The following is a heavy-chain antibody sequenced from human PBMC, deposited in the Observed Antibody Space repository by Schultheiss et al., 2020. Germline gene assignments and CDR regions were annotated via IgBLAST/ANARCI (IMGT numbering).Heavy chain of an antibody. CDR1: GGSFSGYY. D-gene: IGHD3-22*01. J-gene: IGHJ4*02. CDR3: ARGYYDSSGAALDY. CDR2: INHSGST. Sequence: SQTLSLTCAVYGGSFSGYYWSWIRQPPGKGLEWIGEINHSGSTNYNPSLKSRVTISVDTSKNQFSLKLSSVTAADTAVYYCARGYYDSSGAALDYWGQGTLVNVYS. V-gene: IGHV4-34*01.